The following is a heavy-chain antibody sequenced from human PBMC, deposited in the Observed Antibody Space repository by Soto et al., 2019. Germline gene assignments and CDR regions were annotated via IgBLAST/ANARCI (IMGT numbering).Heavy chain of an antibody. CDR1: GGSISSGGYY. CDR2: IYYSGST. D-gene: IGHD5-12*01. Sequence: QVQLQESGPGLVKPSQTLSLTCTVSGGSISSGGYYWSWIRQHPGKGLEWIGYIYYSGSTYYNPSLKSRVTISVDTSKNQFSLKLSSVTAADTAVYYCARSGVVSQRVGSKRLGYGMDVWGQGTTVTVSS. V-gene: IGHV4-31*03. J-gene: IGHJ6*02. CDR3: ARSGVVSQRVGSKRLGYGMDV.